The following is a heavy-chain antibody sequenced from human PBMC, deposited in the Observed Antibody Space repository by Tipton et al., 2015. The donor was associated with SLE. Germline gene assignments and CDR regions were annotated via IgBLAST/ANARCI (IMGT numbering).Heavy chain of an antibody. Sequence: SLRLSCAASGFTFDDYAMHWVRQAPGKGLEWVSSISWNSGSIGYADSVKGRFTISRDNAKTSLYLQMNSLRAEDTALYYCTKDTWGSSSFFDYWGQGTLVTVSS. CDR3: TKDTWGSSSFFDY. CDR1: GFTFDDYA. D-gene: IGHD7-27*01. J-gene: IGHJ4*02. CDR2: ISWNSGSI. V-gene: IGHV3-9*01.